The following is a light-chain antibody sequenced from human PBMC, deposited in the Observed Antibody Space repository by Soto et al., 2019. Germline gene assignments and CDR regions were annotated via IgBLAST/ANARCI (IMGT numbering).Light chain of an antibody. Sequence: VLTQSPGTLSLSPGERATLSCRASQRVNSNYFAWYQKKPGQAPRLLVFGASTRATGIADRFSGSGSGTDFILTISRVEPEDFAVYYCQQYTASSGIFTFGPGTRVDIK. CDR2: GAS. J-gene: IGKJ3*01. CDR3: QQYTASSGIFT. V-gene: IGKV3-20*01. CDR1: QRVNSNY.